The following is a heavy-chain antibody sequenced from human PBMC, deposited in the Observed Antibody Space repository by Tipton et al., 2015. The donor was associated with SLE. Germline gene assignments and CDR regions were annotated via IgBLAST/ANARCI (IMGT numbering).Heavy chain of an antibody. CDR1: GYTFTNHW. J-gene: IGHJ6*02. Sequence: VQLVQSGPEVKKPGESLKISCKGSGYTFTNHWIGWVRQMPGKGLEWMGMIHPGDSNIRYSPSFQGLVTISVDKSISTAFLQWSSLKASDTAMYYCARRAIDRSDLELNYGMDVWGQGTTVTVSS. CDR2: IHPGDSNI. CDR3: ARRAIDRSDLELNYGMDV. V-gene: IGHV5-51*03. D-gene: IGHD1-26*01.